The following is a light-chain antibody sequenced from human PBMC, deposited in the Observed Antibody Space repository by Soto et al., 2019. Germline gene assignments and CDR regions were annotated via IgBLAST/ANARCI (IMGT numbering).Light chain of an antibody. CDR1: SSDVGGYNY. J-gene: IGLJ1*01. Sequence: QSALTQPASVSGSPGQSITISCTGTSSDVGGYNYVSWYQQHPGKAPKLMIYEVSNRPSGVSNRFSGSKSGNTASLTISGLQAEDEADYYCTSKTSSITYVVGNGTKVTVL. CDR3: TSKTSSITYV. CDR2: EVS. V-gene: IGLV2-14*01.